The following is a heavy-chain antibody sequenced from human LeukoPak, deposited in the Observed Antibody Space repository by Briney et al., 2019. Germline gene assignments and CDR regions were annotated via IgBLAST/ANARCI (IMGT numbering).Heavy chain of an antibody. CDR2: IIPIFGTA. CDR3: ARGGIAAAGSFDY. V-gene: IGHV1-69*13. CDR1: GGTFSSYA. D-gene: IGHD6-13*01. Sequence: SVKFSCKASGGTFSSYAISWVRQAPGQGLEWMGGIIPIFGTANYAQKFQGRVTITADESTSTAYMELSSLRSDDMAVYYCARGGIAAAGSFDYWGQGTLVTVSS. J-gene: IGHJ4*02.